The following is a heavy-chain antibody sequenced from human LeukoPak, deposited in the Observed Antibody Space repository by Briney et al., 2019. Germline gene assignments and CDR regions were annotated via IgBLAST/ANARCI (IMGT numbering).Heavy chain of an antibody. J-gene: IGHJ6*04. D-gene: IGHD3-10*02. CDR2: ISSSGSTI. CDR1: GFTFSSYE. V-gene: IGHV3-48*03. CDR3: AELGITMIGRV. Sequence: PGGSLRLSCAASGFTFSSYEMNWVRQAPGKGLEWVSYISSSGSTIYYADSVKGRSTISRDNAKNSLYPQMNSLRAEDTAVYYCAELGITMIGRVWGKGTTVTISS.